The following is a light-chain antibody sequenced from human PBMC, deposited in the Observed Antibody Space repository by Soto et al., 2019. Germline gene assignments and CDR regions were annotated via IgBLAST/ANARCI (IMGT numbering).Light chain of an antibody. Sequence: VLTQSPATLSLSPGERATLSCRASLNVNSYLAWYQQKPGQAPRLLIYDASNRATGIPARFSGSGSGTDFTLTISSLEPEDFAVYYCQQRSNWSWTFGQGTKVDIK. J-gene: IGKJ1*01. V-gene: IGKV3-11*01. CDR1: LNVNSY. CDR3: QQRSNWSWT. CDR2: DAS.